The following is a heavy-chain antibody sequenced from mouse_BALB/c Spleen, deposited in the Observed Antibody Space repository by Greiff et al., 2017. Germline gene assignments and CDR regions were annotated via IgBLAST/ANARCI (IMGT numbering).Heavy chain of an antibody. CDR2: IYPGDGDT. CDR3: ARSYDYLYAMDY. Sequence: VQLVESGAELARPGASVKLSCKASGYTFTSYWMQWVKQRPGQGLEWIGAIYPGDGDTRYTQKFKGKATLTADKSSSTAYMQLSSLASEDSAVYYCARSYDYLYAMDYWGQGTSVTVSS. D-gene: IGHD2-4*01. J-gene: IGHJ4*01. CDR1: GYTFTSYW. V-gene: IGHV1-87*01.